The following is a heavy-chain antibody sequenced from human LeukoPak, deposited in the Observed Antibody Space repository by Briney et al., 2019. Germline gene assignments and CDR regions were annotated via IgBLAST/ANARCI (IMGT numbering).Heavy chain of an antibody. CDR1: GFTFDDYA. J-gene: IGHJ5*02. Sequence: PGGSLRLSCAASGFTFDDYAMHWVRQAPGKGLEWVSIISRTSESTFYADSVKGRFTISRDNAKNSLYLQMNGLRADDTATYYCARGATDTTRWFDPWGQGTLVTVSS. CDR2: ISRTSEST. CDR3: ARGATDTTRWFDP. V-gene: IGHV3-9*01. D-gene: IGHD1-7*01.